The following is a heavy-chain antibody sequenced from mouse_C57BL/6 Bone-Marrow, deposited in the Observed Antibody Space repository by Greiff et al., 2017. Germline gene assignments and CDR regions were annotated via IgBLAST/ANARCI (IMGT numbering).Heavy chain of an antibody. CDR2: IDPSDSYT. CDR1: GYTFTSYW. Sequence: QVKLQQPGAELVMPGASVKLSCKASGYTFTSYWMHWVKQRPGQGLEWIGEIDPSDSYTNYNQKFKGKSTLTVDKSSSTAYMQLSSLTSEDSAVYYCARDGSSLDWFAYWGQGTLVTVSA. CDR3: ARDGSSLDWFAY. D-gene: IGHD1-1*01. V-gene: IGHV1-69*01. J-gene: IGHJ3*01.